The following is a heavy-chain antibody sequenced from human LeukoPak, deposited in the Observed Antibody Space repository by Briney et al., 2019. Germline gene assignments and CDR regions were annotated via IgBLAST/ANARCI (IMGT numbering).Heavy chain of an antibody. D-gene: IGHD6-13*01. V-gene: IGHV1-2*07. CDR1: GSTFTGYY. Sequence: GAPVKLSCNAPGSTFTGYYVNWGIESPGQGLEWMGWINPNSGGTNYAHKLQGRVTMTRAPAISTAYLELCRLRAYDTGVCHFTRRPAAASNQDVNHFQHWGQGTLVTVSS. CDR3: TRRPAAASNQDVNHFQH. CDR2: INPNSGGT. J-gene: IGHJ1*01.